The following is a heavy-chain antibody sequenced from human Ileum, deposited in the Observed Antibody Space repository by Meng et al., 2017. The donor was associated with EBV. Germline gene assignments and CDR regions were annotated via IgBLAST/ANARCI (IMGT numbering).Heavy chain of an antibody. D-gene: IGHD3-10*01. V-gene: IGHV1-18*01. CDR1: CYSVTSLG. Sequence: VRLGGVEAEVKRPGSSAKVSCQGSCYSVTSLGISWLRPAPGQGLEWMGWISAYNGDTNYAQRFQDRVTMTTDTSTTTAYMELRSLRSDDTAVYYCAVNLGGDYGSGSYPYGGHYFDSWGQGTLVTVSS. CDR3: AVNLGGDYGSGSYPYGGHYFDS. J-gene: IGHJ4*02. CDR2: ISAYNGDT.